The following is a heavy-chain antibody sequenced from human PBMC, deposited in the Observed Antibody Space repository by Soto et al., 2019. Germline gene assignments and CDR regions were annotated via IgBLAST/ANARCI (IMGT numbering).Heavy chain of an antibody. D-gene: IGHD6-19*01. J-gene: IGHJ5*02. CDR2: LYYTGKS. CDR3: ATQRVAVAGLGAS. Sequence: QVQLQESGPGLVKPSETLSLSCTVSGDSVTSPTYYWSWIRQPPGRGPEWIGYLYYTGKSNYHPSLSSRVTMSLDTSKNQFSLKLSSVTAADTAVYFCATQRVAVAGLGASWGRGTLVTVSS. V-gene: IGHV4-61*01. CDR1: GDSVTSPTYY.